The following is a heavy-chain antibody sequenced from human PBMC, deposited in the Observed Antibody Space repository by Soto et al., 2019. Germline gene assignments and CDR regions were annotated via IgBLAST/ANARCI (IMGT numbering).Heavy chain of an antibody. CDR1: GFTFSSYA. Sequence: QVQLVESGGGVVQPGRSLRLSCAASGFTFSSYAMHWVRQAPGKGLEWVAVISYDGSNKYYADSVKGRFTISRDNSKNTLYLQMNSLRAEDTAVYYCARDHDGDYVSYYGMDVWGQGTTVTVSS. CDR3: ARDHDGDYVSYYGMDV. J-gene: IGHJ6*02. CDR2: ISYDGSNK. D-gene: IGHD4-17*01. V-gene: IGHV3-30-3*01.